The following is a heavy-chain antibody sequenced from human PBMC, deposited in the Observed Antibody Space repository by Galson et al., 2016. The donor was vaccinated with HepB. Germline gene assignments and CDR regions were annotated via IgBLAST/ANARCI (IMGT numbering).Heavy chain of an antibody. V-gene: IGHV3-23*01. CDR2: ISGSGSGT. D-gene: IGHD2-8*02. Sequence: SLRLSCAASGFTFTNYAMSWVRQAPGKGLEWVSGISGSGSGTYYTDSVKGRFTISRDNSKNPLYLQMNSLRAEDTAFYYCAKEKGTGYSPFDYWGQGTLVTVSS. J-gene: IGHJ4*02. CDR1: GFTFTNYA. CDR3: AKEKGTGYSPFDY.